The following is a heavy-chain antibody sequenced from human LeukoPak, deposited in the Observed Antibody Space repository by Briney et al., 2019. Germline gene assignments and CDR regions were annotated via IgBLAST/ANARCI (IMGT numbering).Heavy chain of an antibody. D-gene: IGHD1-26*01. CDR2: INPNSGGT. CDR3: ARDRSKGGSYSTVPLDY. V-gene: IGHV1-2*02. J-gene: IGHJ4*02. Sequence: ASVKVSCKASGYTFTGYYMHWVRQAPGQGLEWMGWINPNSGGTNYAQKFQGRVTMTRDTSISTAYMELSRLRSDDTAVYYCARDRSKGGSYSTVPLDYWGQGTLVTVSS. CDR1: GYTFTGYY.